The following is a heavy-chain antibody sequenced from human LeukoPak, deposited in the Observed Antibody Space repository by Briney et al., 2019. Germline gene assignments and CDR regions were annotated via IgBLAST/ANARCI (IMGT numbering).Heavy chain of an antibody. D-gene: IGHD3-10*01. J-gene: IGHJ4*02. V-gene: IGHV3-48*03. CDR3: AKPSGSGSNGYIDY. CDR2: ISSSGSTI. Sequence: PGGSLRLSCAASGFTFSSYEMNWVRQAPGKGLEWVSYISSSGSTIYYADSVKGRFTISRDNAKNSLYLQMNSLRAEDTAVYYCAKPSGSGSNGYIDYWGQGTLVTVSS. CDR1: GFTFSSYE.